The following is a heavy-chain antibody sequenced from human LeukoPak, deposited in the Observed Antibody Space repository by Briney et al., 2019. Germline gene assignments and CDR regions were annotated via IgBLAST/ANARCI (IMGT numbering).Heavy chain of an antibody. CDR1: GGSISSYY. V-gene: IGHV4-59*01. CDR2: IYYSGST. J-gene: IGHJ5*02. CDR3: ASFGGGGYYDFWSGYWASGWFDP. Sequence: KSSETLSLTCTVSGGSISSYYWSWIRQPPGKGLEWIGYIYYSGSTNYNPSLKSRVTISVDTSKNQFSLKLSSVTAADTAVYYCASFGGGGYYDFWSGYWASGWFDPWGQGTLVTVSS. D-gene: IGHD3-3*01.